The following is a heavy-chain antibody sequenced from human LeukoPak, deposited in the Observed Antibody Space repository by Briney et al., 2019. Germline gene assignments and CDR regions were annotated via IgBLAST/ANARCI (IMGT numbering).Heavy chain of an antibody. J-gene: IGHJ4*02. CDR1: GYTFTSYG. V-gene: IGHV1-18*01. CDR2: ISAYNGNT. D-gene: IGHD5-18*01. CDR3: ARDRGPAMVRRNLDY. Sequence: ASVKVSCKASGYTFTSYGISWVRQAPGQGLEWMGWISAYNGNTNYAQKLQGRVTMTTDTYTSTAYMEMRRLRSDDTDVYSCARDRGPAMVRRNLDYWGQGTLVTVSS.